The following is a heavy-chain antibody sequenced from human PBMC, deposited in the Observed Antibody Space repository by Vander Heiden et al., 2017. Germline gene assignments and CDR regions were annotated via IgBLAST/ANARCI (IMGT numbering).Heavy chain of an antibody. CDR3: AGGLRRRLPRGGMDV. Sequence: QVQLVESGGGVVQPGRSLRLSCSASGFTFSGYGMHWVRQAPGKGLEWVAVIWYDGSNKYYADSGKCRFTISRDNSKNTLYMQMNRLRAEETAVYYCAGGLRRRLPRGGMDVWGQGSTVKVSS. CDR2: IWYDGSNK. CDR1: GFTFSGYG. V-gene: IGHV3-33*01. J-gene: IGHJ6*02. D-gene: IGHD3-10*01.